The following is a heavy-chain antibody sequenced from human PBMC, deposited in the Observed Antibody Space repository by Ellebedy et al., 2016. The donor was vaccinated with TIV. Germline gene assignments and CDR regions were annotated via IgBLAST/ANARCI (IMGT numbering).Heavy chain of an antibody. CDR3: AKTPRDILTGWGAFDI. J-gene: IGHJ3*02. CDR1: GGSISTYY. CDR2: VYYSGST. V-gene: IGHV4-59*01. Sequence: SETLSLTCTVSGGSISTYYWSWIRQPPGKGLEWIGYVYYSGSTNYNPSLESRVTISLETSKNQFSLKLSSVTAADTAVYYCAKTPRDILTGWGAFDIWGQGTMVTVSS. D-gene: IGHD3-9*01.